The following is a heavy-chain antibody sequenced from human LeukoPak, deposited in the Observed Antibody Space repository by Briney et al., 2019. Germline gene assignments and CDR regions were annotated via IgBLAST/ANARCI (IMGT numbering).Heavy chain of an antibody. CDR3: ARRPTMVRGVIGFDY. V-gene: IGHV4-39*01. D-gene: IGHD3-10*01. CDR1: GGSISSSSYY. J-gene: IGHJ4*02. CDR2: IYYSGST. Sequence: PSETLSLTCTVSGGSISSSSYYWGWIRQPPGKGLEWIGSIYYSGSTYYNPSLKSRVTISVDTSKNQFSLKLSSVTAADTAVYYCARRPTMVRGVIGFDYWGQGTLVIVSS.